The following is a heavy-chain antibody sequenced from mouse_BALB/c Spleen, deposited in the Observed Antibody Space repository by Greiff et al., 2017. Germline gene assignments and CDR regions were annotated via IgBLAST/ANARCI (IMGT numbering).Heavy chain of an antibody. J-gene: IGHJ3*01. V-gene: IGHV5-6-5*01. CDR1: GFAFSSYA. CDR2: ISSGGST. CDR3: ASGYYDYAEFVY. Sequence: EVMLVESGGGLVKPGGSLKLSCAASGFAFSSYAMSWVRQTPEKRLEWVASISSGGSTYYPDSVKGRFTISRDNARNILYLQMSSLRSEDTAMYYCASGYYDYAEFVYWGQGTLVPVSA. D-gene: IGHD2-4*01.